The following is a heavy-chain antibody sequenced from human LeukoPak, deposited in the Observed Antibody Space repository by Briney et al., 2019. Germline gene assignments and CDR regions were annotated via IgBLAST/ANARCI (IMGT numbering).Heavy chain of an antibody. J-gene: IGHJ6*03. CDR1: GYRFASSW. CDR2: IYPDDSDT. CDR3: ARHGHCTNGVCYSNYYYHMDV. D-gene: IGHD2-8*01. V-gene: IGHV5-51*01. Sequence: GESLKISCKGSGYRFASSWIGWVRQMPGKGLEWMGIIYPDDSDTRYSPSFEGQITISVDKYISTAYLQWSSLKASDTAVYYCARHGHCTNGVCYSNYYYHMDVWGKGTTVTVSS.